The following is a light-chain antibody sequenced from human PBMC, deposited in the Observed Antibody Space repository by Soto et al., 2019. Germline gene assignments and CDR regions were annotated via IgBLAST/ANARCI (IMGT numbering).Light chain of an antibody. J-gene: IGKJ1*01. V-gene: IGKV3-20*01. CDR3: QQYGSSGT. Sequence: IVLTHSPGTLSLAPWERTTLSLRASQSVSNNYLAWYQQKPGQAPRLLIYGASNRATGIPDRFSGSGSGTDFTLTISRLEPEDFAVYYCQQYGSSGTFGQGTKVDIK. CDR1: QSVSNNY. CDR2: GAS.